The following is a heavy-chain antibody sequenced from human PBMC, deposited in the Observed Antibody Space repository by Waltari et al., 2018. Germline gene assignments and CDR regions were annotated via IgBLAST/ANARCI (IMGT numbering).Heavy chain of an antibody. CDR3: ARANPYSSSWYSGWYYYGMDV. CDR1: GGSISSHY. CDR2: IYYSGST. Sequence: QVQLQESGPGLVKPSETLSLTCTVSGGSISSHYWSWIRQPPGTGLGWIGYIYYSGSTNYNPSLKSRVTISVDTSKNQFSLKLSSVTAADTAVYYCARANPYSSSWYSGWYYYGMDVWGQGTTVTVSS. J-gene: IGHJ6*02. V-gene: IGHV4-59*11. D-gene: IGHD6-13*01.